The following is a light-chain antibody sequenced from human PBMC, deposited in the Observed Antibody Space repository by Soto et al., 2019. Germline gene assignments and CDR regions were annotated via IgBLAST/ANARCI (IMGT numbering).Light chain of an antibody. J-gene: IGKJ5*01. CDR1: QSVSSS. CDR2: DTS. V-gene: IGKV3-11*01. Sequence: EIVLTQSPATLSLSPGERATLSCRASQSVSSSLVWYQQKPGQAPRLLIYDTSNRATGIPARFSGSGSGTDFTLTISSLEPEDFAIYYCQQRSNWPSTFGQGPRLEIK. CDR3: QQRSNWPST.